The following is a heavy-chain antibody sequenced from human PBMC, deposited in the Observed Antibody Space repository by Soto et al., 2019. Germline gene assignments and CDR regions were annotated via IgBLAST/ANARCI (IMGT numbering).Heavy chain of an antibody. J-gene: IGHJ4*02. Sequence: QITLKESGPTLVKPTQTLTLTCTFSGFSLTTSAVGVAWIRQPPGKALEWLALIYWDDDKRYSPSLRSRLTITKDTSKNQVVLTMTNMDPVDTATYCCAHTLGSGIDYWGQGTLVTVSS. CDR1: GFSLTTSAVG. CDR2: IYWDDDK. CDR3: AHTLGSGIDY. V-gene: IGHV2-5*02.